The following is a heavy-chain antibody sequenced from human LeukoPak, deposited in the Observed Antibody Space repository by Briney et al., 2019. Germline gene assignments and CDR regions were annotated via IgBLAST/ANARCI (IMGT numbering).Heavy chain of an antibody. Sequence: ASVKVSCKTSGYTFTDSYIHWVRQAPGQVLEWMGWINPNSGDTNYAQNFQGRVTMTRDTSISTAYMEESRLRYDDTAIYYCVRDQDVGYSYVGYWGQGTLVTVSS. CDR1: GYTFTDSY. V-gene: IGHV1-2*02. CDR2: INPNSGDT. J-gene: IGHJ4*02. D-gene: IGHD5-18*01. CDR3: VRDQDVGYSYVGY.